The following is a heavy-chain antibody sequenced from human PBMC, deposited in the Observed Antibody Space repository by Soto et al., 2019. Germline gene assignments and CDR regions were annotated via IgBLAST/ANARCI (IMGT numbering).Heavy chain of an antibody. CDR1: GGSFSGYY. J-gene: IGHJ6*02. CDR3: ARDRQYFHFWSGYQNEGPYDMDV. CDR2: INHSGGT. V-gene: IGHV4-34*02. Sequence: QVQLQQWGAGLLKPSETLSLTCAVYGGSFSGYYWTWIRQAPGKGLEWIGEINHSGGTNYNSSLKSCVTISLDTSKNQFSLILYSVTATDTAVYYCARDRQYFHFWSGYQNEGPYDMDVWCQGNTVTVSS. D-gene: IGHD3-3*02.